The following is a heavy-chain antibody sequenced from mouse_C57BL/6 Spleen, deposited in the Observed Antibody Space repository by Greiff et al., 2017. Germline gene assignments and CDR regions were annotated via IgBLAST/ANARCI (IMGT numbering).Heavy chain of an antibody. Sequence: VMLVESGGGLVKPGGSLKLSCAASGFTFSDYGMHWVRQAPEKGLEWVAYISSGSSTIYYADTVKGRFTISRDNAKNTLFLQMTSLRSEDTAMYYCARGDYYGSSYEAMDDWGQGTSVTVSS. CDR1: GFTFSDYG. V-gene: IGHV5-17*01. J-gene: IGHJ4*01. D-gene: IGHD1-1*01. CDR2: ISSGSSTI. CDR3: ARGDYYGSSYEAMDD.